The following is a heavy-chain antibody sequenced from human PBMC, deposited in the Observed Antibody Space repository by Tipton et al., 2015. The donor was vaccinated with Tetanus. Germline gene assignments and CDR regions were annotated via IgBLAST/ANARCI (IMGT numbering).Heavy chain of an antibody. V-gene: IGHV3-30*19. J-gene: IGHJ5*02. CDR2: ISYDGSNK. CDR1: GFTFNGYG. Sequence: SGFTFNGYGMHWVRQAPGKGLEWVALISYDGSNKYYADSVKGRFTISRDNSKNTLYVHMNSLRAEDTAVYHCAKDPYSNSSPKLPYPWGQGTLVTVSS. D-gene: IGHD6-6*01. CDR3: AKDPYSNSSPKLPYP.